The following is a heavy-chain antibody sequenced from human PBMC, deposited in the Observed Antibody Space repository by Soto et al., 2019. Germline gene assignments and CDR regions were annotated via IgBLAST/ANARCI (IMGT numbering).Heavy chain of an antibody. Sequence: QVQLQESGPGLVKPSQTLSLTCTVSGDSICTGGYYWDWIRQHPGKGPEWIGYIHYSGNTYYNPSLKSRLTISLDTSKNQFSLHLSSVTAADTAVYYCATNHDDISGRTPLLFDSWGQGTLVTVSS. D-gene: IGHD3-22*01. J-gene: IGHJ4*02. CDR3: ATNHDDISGRTPLLFDS. CDR1: GDSICTGGYY. CDR2: IHYSGNT. V-gene: IGHV4-31*03.